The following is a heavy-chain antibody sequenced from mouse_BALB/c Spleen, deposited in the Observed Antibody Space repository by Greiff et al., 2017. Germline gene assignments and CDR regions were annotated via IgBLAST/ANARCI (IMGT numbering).Heavy chain of an antibody. CDR3: ARRDGNFAMDY. CDR2: ISSGGSYT. D-gene: IGHD2-1*01. V-gene: IGHV5-6*03. Sequence: EVMLVESGGGLVKPGGSLKLSCAASGFTFSSYAMSWVRQSPEKRLEWVAEISSGGSYTYYPDSVKGRFTISRDNAKNTLYLQMSSLKSEDTAMYYCARRDGNFAMDYWGQGTSVTVSS. J-gene: IGHJ4*01. CDR1: GFTFSSYA.